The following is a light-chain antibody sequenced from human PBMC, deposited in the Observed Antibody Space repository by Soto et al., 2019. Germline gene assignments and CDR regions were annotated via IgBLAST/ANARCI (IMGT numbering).Light chain of an antibody. V-gene: IGLV2-14*03. Sequence: QSVLTQPASVSESPGQSITISCTATSSDVGGYNYVSWYQQHRGKAPKLLIYDVTNRPSGVSNRFSGSKSGNTASLTISGLQADDEADYYCSSHTTISTYVFGTGTKLTVL. CDR3: SSHTTISTYV. CDR1: SSDVGGYNY. CDR2: DVT. J-gene: IGLJ1*01.